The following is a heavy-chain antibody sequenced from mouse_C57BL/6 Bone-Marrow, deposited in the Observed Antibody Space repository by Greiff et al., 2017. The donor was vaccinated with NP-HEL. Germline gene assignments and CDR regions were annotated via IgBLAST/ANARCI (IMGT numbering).Heavy chain of an antibody. D-gene: IGHD3-3*01. Sequence: EVKVEESGGGLVQPGGSLKLSCAASGFTFSDYYMYWVRQTPEKRLEWVAYISNGGGSTYYPDTVKGRFTISRDNAKNTLYLQMSRLKSGDTAMYYCARQGLSYAMDYWGQGTSVTVSS. CDR3: ARQGLSYAMDY. CDR2: ISNGGGST. CDR1: GFTFSDYY. V-gene: IGHV5-12*01. J-gene: IGHJ4*01.